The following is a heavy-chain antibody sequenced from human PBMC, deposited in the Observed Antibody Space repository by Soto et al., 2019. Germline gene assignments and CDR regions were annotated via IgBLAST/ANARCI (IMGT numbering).Heavy chain of an antibody. Sequence: GGSMRLCCAASGLPFNNYAMRWVRQAPGKGLEWVSAISGSGGSTYYADSVKGRFTISRGNSKNTLYLQMNSLRAEDTAVYYCAKAYDFWSGYYEFWGQGTLVTVSS. D-gene: IGHD3-3*01. J-gene: IGHJ4*02. V-gene: IGHV3-23*01. CDR3: AKAYDFWSGYYEF. CDR1: GLPFNNYA. CDR2: ISGSGGST.